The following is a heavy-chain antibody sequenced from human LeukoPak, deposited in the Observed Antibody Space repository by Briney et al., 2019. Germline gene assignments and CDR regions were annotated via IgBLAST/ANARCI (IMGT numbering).Heavy chain of an antibody. CDR3: ARDRSYGSFNY. J-gene: IGHJ4*02. V-gene: IGHV4-34*01. CDR1: GGSFSGYY. CDR2: INHSGST. D-gene: IGHD5-18*01. Sequence: SETLSLTCAVYGGSFSGYYWSWIRQPPGKGLEWIGEINHSGSTNYNPSLKSRVTISVDTSKNQFSLKLSSVTAADTAVYYCARDRSYGSFNYWGQGTLVTVSS.